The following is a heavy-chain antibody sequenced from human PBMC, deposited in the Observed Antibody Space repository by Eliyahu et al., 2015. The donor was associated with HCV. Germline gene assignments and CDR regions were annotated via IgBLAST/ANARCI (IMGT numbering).Heavy chain of an antibody. CDR3: AKGGDWFDP. Sequence: QVLLQESGPGLVKPSXTLSLTCIVSGVSIGTSSWRWIRQSPGKGLEWIGXFSFRGTTSYNSSLKSRVTISVDTSKSQFSLRLSSVTAADTAVYYCAKGGDWFDPWGQGTLVTVSS. V-gene: IGHV4-59*01. CDR1: GVSIGTSS. D-gene: IGHD3-16*01. CDR2: FSFRGTT. J-gene: IGHJ5*02.